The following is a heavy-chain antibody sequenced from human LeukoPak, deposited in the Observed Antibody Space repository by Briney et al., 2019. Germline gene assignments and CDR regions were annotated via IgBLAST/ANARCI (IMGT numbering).Heavy chain of an antibody. CDR2: INHSGST. Sequence: SETLSLTCAVYGGSFSGYYWSWIRQPPGKGLEWLGEINHSGSTNYNPSLKSRVTISVDTSKNQFSLKQSSVTAADTAVYYCARGLGDTAMATPAFDIWGQGTMVTVSS. D-gene: IGHD5-18*01. V-gene: IGHV4-34*01. CDR1: GGSFSGYY. CDR3: ARGLGDTAMATPAFDI. J-gene: IGHJ3*02.